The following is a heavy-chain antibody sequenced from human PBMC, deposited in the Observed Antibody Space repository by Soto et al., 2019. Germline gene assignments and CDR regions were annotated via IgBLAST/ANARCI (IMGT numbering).Heavy chain of an antibody. CDR1: GFTFDDYA. J-gene: IGHJ4*02. V-gene: IGHV3-9*01. D-gene: IGHD6-19*01. Sequence: EVQLVESGGGLVQPGRSLRLSCAASGFTFDDYAMHWVRQAPGKGLEWVSGISWNSGSIGYADSVKGRFTISRDNAKNSLYLQMNSLSAEDTALYYCAKGGSSGWYLDYWGQGTLVTVSS. CDR3: AKGGSSGWYLDY. CDR2: ISWNSGSI.